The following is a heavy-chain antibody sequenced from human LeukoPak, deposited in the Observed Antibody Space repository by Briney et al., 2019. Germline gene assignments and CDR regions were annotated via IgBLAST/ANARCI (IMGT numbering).Heavy chain of an antibody. Sequence: SETLSLTRAVYGGSFSGYYWSWIRQPPGKGLEWIGEINHSGSTNYNPSLKSRVTISVDTSKNQFSLKLSSVTAADTAVYYCARGRRLQFFDYWGQGTLVTVSS. CDR3: ARGRRLQFFDY. D-gene: IGHD5-24*01. V-gene: IGHV4-34*01. J-gene: IGHJ4*02. CDR1: GGSFSGYY. CDR2: INHSGST.